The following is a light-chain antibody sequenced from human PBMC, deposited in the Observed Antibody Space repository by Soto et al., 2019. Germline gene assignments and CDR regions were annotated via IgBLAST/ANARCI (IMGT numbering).Light chain of an antibody. CDR3: SSYAGSSNV. CDR1: SSDVGGYNY. CDR2: EVN. J-gene: IGLJ1*01. Sequence: QSVLTQPPSASASPGQSVAISCTGTSSDVGGYNYVSWYQQHPGKAPKLMIYEVNKRPSGVPDRFSGSKSGNTASLTVSGLQAEDEADYYCSSYAGSSNVFGTGTQVTVL. V-gene: IGLV2-8*01.